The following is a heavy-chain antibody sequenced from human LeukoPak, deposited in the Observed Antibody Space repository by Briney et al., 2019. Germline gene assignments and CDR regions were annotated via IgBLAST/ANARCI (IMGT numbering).Heavy chain of an antibody. Sequence: PSETLSLTCAVSVYSIRSGYYWGWIRQSPGKGLEWIGSIYHSGSTYYNPSLKSRVTISVDTSKNQFSLKLSSVTAADTAIYYCARRYCSGGSCYPNDAFDVWGQGTMVTVSS. V-gene: IGHV4-38-2*01. D-gene: IGHD2-15*01. CDR1: VYSIRSGYY. CDR3: ARRYCSGGSCYPNDAFDV. CDR2: IYHSGST. J-gene: IGHJ3*01.